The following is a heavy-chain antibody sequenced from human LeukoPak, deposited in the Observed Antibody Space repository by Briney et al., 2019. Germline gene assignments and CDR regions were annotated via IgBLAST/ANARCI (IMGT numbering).Heavy chain of an antibody. CDR3: ARGVEASGVGFYAFDI. D-gene: IGHD6-13*01. Sequence: SETLSLTCTVSGATIGSFYWVWIRQPAGKGLEWIGRLYNGGDTNYSPSLRSRVTMPVDTSKNQFSLKLKSVTAADTAVYYCARGVEASGVGFYAFDIWGQGTMVTVSS. V-gene: IGHV4-4*07. J-gene: IGHJ3*02. CDR2: LYNGGDT. CDR1: GATIGSFY.